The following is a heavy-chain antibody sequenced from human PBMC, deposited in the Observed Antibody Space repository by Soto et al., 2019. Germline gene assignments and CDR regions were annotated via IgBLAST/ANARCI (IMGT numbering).Heavy chain of an antibody. CDR3: AKGPSYPWGFHDY. CDR1: GFTFSSYG. D-gene: IGHD3-16*01. J-gene: IGHJ4*02. V-gene: IGHV3-30*18. CDR2: ISYDGSNK. Sequence: GGSLRLSCAASGFTFSSYGMHWVRQAPGKGLEWVAVISYDGSNKYYADSVKGRFTISRDNSKNTLYLQMNSLRAEDTAVYYCAKGPSYPWGFHDYWGQGTLVTVSS.